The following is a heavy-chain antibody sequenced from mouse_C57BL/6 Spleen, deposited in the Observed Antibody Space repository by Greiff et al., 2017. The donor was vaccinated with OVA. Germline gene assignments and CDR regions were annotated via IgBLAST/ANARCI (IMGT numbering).Heavy chain of an antibody. CDR2: IYPSDSET. Sequence: QVQLKQPGAELVRPGSSVKLSCKASGYTFTSYWMHWVQQRPIQDLEWIGNIYPSDSETHYNQKLKEKATLTVDKSSSTDYMQLSSLTSEDSAVYYCTREIYYYGSWYFDVWGTGTTVTVSS. J-gene: IGHJ1*03. CDR1: GYTFTSYW. D-gene: IGHD1-1*01. V-gene: IGHV1-52*01. CDR3: TREIYYYGSWYFDV.